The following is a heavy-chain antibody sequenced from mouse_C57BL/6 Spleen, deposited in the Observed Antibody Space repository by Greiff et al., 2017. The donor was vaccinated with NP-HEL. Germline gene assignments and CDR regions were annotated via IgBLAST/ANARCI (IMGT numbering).Heavy chain of an antibody. Sequence: QVQLKESGAELARPGASVKLSCKASGYTFTSYGISWVKQRTGQGLEWIGEIYPRSGNTYYNEKFKGKATLTADKSSSTAYMELRSLTAEDSAVYFWARLKFGDGLYDGYYFDYWGQGTTLTVSS. D-gene: IGHD2-3*01. V-gene: IGHV1-81*01. CDR1: GYTFTSYG. CDR2: IYPRSGNT. J-gene: IGHJ2*01. CDR3: ARLKFGDGLYDGYYFDY.